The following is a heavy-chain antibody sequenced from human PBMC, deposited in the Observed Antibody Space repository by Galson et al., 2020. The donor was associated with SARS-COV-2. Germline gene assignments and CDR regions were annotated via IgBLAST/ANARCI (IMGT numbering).Heavy chain of an antibody. J-gene: IGHJ4*02. V-gene: IGHV1-46*01. Sequence: ASVKVSCKASGYTFTSYYMHWVRQAPGQGLEWMGIINPSGGSTSYAQKFQGRVTMTRDTSTSTVYMELSSLRSEDTAVYYCASDLLWDWNYGPLVLDYWGQGALVTVAS. CDR2: INPSGGST. CDR3: ASDLLWDWNYGPLVLDY. CDR1: GYTFTSYY. D-gene: IGHD1-7*01.